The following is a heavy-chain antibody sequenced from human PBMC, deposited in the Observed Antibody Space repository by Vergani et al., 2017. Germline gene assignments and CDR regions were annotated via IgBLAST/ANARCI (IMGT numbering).Heavy chain of an antibody. V-gene: IGHV3-30*01. Sequence: QVQLVESGGGVVQPGRSLRLSCAASGFTFSSYAMHWVRQAPGKGLEWVAVISYDGSNKYYADSVKGRFTISRDNSKNTLYLQMNSLRAEDTAVYYCARDLRAVYSSSPGPYNWFDPWGQGTLVTVSS. CDR3: ARDLRAVYSSSPGPYNWFDP. CDR1: GFTFSSYA. D-gene: IGHD6-6*01. CDR2: ISYDGSNK. J-gene: IGHJ5*02.